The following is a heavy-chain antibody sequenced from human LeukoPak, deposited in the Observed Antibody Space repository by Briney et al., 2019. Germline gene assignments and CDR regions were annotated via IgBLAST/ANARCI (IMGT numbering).Heavy chain of an antibody. Sequence: GGSLRLSCAASGFTFSSYAMHWVRQAPGKGLEWVAVISYDGSNKYYADSVKGRLTISRDNSKNTLNLQMNSLRAEDTAVYYCARDCLGDYESLLVYWGQGTLVTVSS. V-gene: IGHV3-30-3*01. CDR1: GFTFSSYA. J-gene: IGHJ4*02. D-gene: IGHD4-17*01. CDR3: ARDCLGDYESLLVY. CDR2: ISYDGSNK.